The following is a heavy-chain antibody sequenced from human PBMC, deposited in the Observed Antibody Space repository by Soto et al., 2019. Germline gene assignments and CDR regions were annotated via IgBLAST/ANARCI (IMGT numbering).Heavy chain of an antibody. CDR3: AKQVEDTAMVQLDV. J-gene: IGHJ6*02. CDR1: VFTFSSYA. CDR2: ISGSGGST. V-gene: IGHV3-23*01. D-gene: IGHD5-18*01. Sequence: GGALRLSCAASVFTFSSYAMSWVRQAPGKGLEWVSAISGSGGSTYYADSVKGRFTISRDNSKNTLYLQMNSLRAEDTAVYYCAKQVEDTAMVQLDVWGQGTTVTVSS.